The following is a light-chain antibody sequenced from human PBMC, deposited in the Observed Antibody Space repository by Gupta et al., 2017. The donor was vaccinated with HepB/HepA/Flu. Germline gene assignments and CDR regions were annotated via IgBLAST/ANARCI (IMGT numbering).Light chain of an antibody. CDR1: QRISSF. V-gene: IGKV3-11*01. CDR3: QQRSNWPRT. Sequence: DIVLTKYPATLSSSPGDRATLSCRASQRISSFLAWYQQKPGQAPRLLIYYASNRATGIPARFSGSVSGTDFTLTISSLEPEDVAVYYCQQRSNWPRTFGQGTKVEIK. J-gene: IGKJ1*01. CDR2: YAS.